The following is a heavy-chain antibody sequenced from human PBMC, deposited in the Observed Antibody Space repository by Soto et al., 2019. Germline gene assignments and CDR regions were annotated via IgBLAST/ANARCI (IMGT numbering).Heavy chain of an antibody. CDR1: GFDASVNL. V-gene: IGHV3-66*01. J-gene: IGHJ6*02. CDR2: INGAGDT. Sequence: EEQLVESGGGLVQPGGSLRLSCAASGFDASVNLMNWVRQAPGKGLEWVSVINGAGDTKYADSVKGRFAISRDISRNTVYLQMNSLRAEDTAVYYCVRENYYCGMDVWGHGTTVTVSS. CDR3: VRENYYCGMDV.